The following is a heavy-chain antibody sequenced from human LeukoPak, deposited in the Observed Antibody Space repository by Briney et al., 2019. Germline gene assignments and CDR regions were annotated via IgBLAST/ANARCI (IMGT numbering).Heavy chain of an antibody. CDR3: ARPMVALSPDAFDI. Sequence: GESLKISCKASGYSFTTYWIGWVRQMPGKGLEWMGFIYPADSDTRYSPSFQGQVTISADKSIRTAYLQWSSLEASDTARYYCARPMVALSPDAFDIWGQGTMVTVSS. CDR1: GYSFTTYW. D-gene: IGHD2-15*01. V-gene: IGHV5-51*01. J-gene: IGHJ3*02. CDR2: IYPADSDT.